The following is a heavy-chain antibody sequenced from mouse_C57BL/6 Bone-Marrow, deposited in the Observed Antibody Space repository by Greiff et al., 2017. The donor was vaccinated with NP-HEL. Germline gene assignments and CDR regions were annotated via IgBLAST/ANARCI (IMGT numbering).Heavy chain of an antibody. CDR2: IYPRSGNT. J-gene: IGHJ1*03. CDR3: WPHLLWDEDWYFDV. Sequence: QVQLQQSGAELARPGASVKLSCKASGYTFTSYGISWVKQRTGQGLEWIGEIYPRSGNTYYNEKFKGKATLTADKSSSTAYMELRSLTSEDSAVYFCWPHLLWDEDWYFDVWGTGTTVTVSS. V-gene: IGHV1-81*01. D-gene: IGHD2-1*01. CDR1: GYTFTSYG.